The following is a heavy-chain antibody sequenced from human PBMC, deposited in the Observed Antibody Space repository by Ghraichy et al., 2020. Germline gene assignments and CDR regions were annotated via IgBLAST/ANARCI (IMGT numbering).Heavy chain of an antibody. CDR2: IYHSGST. CDR1: GGSISSSNW. D-gene: IGHD3-10*01. Sequence: SCAVSGGSISSSNWWSWVRQPPGKGLEWIGEIYHSGSTNYNPSLKSRVTISVDKSKNQFSLKLSSVTAADTAVYYCARRGGYYGSGSHRHWGHNWFDPWGQGTLVTVSS. CDR3: ARRGGYYGSGSHRHWGHNWFDP. V-gene: IGHV4-4*02. J-gene: IGHJ5*02.